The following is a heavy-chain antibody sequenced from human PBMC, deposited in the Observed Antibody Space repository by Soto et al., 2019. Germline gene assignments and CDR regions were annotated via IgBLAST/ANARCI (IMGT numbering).Heavy chain of an antibody. D-gene: IGHD6-13*01. Sequence: ASVKVSCKAPGYTFTGYYMHWVRQAPGQGLEWMGWINPNSGGTNYAQKFQGRVTMTRDTSISTAYMELSRLRSDDTAVYYCARLAIKPGIAAAGAKHYYYYYGMDVWGQGTTVTVSS. V-gene: IGHV1-2*02. J-gene: IGHJ6*02. CDR1: GYTFTGYY. CDR3: ARLAIKPGIAAAGAKHYYYYYGMDV. CDR2: INPNSGGT.